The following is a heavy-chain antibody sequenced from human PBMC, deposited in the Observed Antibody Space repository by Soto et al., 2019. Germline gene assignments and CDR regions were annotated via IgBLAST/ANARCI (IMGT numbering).Heavy chain of an antibody. CDR2: INPSGGST. D-gene: IGHD1-26*01. CDR3: ARDLRGPVYSFYYGLDV. V-gene: IGHV1-46*01. CDR1: GYTFTNFY. J-gene: IGHJ6*02. Sequence: QVQLVQSGAEVTKPGASLAVSCKASGYTFTNFYIHWVRQAPGQGPEWRGMINPSGGSTRYAQKFRGKVTMTRDTSTRTAYLELSSLRSEDTAVYYCARDLRGPVYSFYYGLDVWGQGTPVTVSS.